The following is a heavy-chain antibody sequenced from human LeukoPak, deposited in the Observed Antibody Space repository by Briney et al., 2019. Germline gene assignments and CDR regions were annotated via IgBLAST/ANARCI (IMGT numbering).Heavy chain of an antibody. J-gene: IGHJ4*02. Sequence: GASVKVSCKASGYTFTSHDIKWVRQATGQGLEWMGWMNPNSGNTGYAQKFQGRVTITRNTSISTAYMELSSLRSEDTAVYYCARVYCSSTSCQIDYWGQGTLVTVSS. V-gene: IGHV1-8*03. CDR3: ARVYCSSTSCQIDY. CDR1: GYTFTSHD. D-gene: IGHD2-2*01. CDR2: MNPNSGNT.